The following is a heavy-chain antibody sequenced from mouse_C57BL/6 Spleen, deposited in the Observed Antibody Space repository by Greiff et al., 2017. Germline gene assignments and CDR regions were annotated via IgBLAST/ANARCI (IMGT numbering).Heavy chain of an antibody. D-gene: IGHD2-4*01. CDR2: IYPNSGGT. V-gene: IGHV1-72*01. Sequence: QVQLQQPGAELVKPGASVKLSCKASGYTFTSYWMHWVKQRPGRGLEWIGSIYPNSGGTKYNEKFKSKATLTVDKPSSTDYMQLSSLTSEDSAVYDCARGGYDYGSERYFDVWGTGTTVTVSS. CDR1: GYTFTSYW. J-gene: IGHJ1*03. CDR3: ARGGYDYGSERYFDV.